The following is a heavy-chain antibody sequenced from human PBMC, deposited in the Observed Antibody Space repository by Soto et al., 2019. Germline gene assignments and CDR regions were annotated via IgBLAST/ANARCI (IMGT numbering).Heavy chain of an antibody. D-gene: IGHD2-15*01. V-gene: IGHV4-4*02. CDR2: IYHGGST. CDR1: SGSISSTNW. CDR3: ARGSRYCSGGTCYRDLDV. J-gene: IGHJ6*04. Sequence: QVQLQESGPGLVKPSGTLSLTCAVSSGSISSTNWWSWVRQPPGKGLEWIGEIYHGGSTNYNPSLKSRVTISVDKSKNYFSLELSSVTAVDTAVYYCARGSRYCSGGTCYRDLDVWGKGTTVTVSS.